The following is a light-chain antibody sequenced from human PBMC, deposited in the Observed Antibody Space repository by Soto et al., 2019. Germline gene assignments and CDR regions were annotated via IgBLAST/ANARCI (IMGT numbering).Light chain of an antibody. CDR3: QSYDSSLSGYV. J-gene: IGLJ1*01. V-gene: IGLV1-40*01. CDR2: GNS. CDR1: NPNIGAGYD. Sequence: SVRKQAPPGFGGPGERVPLSLPGGNPNIGAGYDVHWYQQLPGTAPKLLIYGNSNRPSGVPDRFSGSKSGTSASLAITGLQAEDEADYYCQSYDSSLSGYVFGTGTKVTVL.